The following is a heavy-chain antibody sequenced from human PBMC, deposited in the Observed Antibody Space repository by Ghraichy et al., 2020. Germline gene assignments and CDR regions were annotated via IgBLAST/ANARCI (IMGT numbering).Heavy chain of an antibody. J-gene: IGHJ4*02. V-gene: IGHV3-9*01. CDR3: AKADYDFWSGYSYYFDY. Sequence: GGSLRLSCAASGFTFDDYAMHWVRQAPGKGLEWVSGISWNSGSIGYADSVKGRFTISRDNAKNSLYLQMNSLRAEDTALYYCAKADYDFWSGYSYYFDYWGQGTLVTVSS. D-gene: IGHD3-3*01. CDR1: GFTFDDYA. CDR2: ISWNSGSI.